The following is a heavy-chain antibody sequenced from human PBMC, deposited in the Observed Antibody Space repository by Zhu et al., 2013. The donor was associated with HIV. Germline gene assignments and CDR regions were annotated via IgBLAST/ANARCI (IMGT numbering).Heavy chain of an antibody. CDR2: IYYSGST. J-gene: IGHJ6*03. CDR1: GGSISSSSYY. V-gene: IGHV4-39*07. D-gene: IGHD4-17*01. CDR3: ARVRPHYGDYYYYYMDV. Sequence: QVQLQESGPGLVKPSETLSLTCTVSGGSISSSSYYWGWIRQPPGKGLEWIGSIYYSGSTYYNPSLKSRVTISVDTSKNQFSLKLSSVTAADTAVYYCARVRPHYGDYYYYYMDVWGKGTTVTVSS.